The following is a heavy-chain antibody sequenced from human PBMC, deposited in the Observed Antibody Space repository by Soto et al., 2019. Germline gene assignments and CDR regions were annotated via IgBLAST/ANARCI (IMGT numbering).Heavy chain of an antibody. D-gene: IGHD3-3*01. Sequence: PSETLSLTWAVDRGSFSVYYWSWIRQPPGTGLEWIGEINHSASTNYNPSPKSRVTISVDPSKNQFPLKLSSATAAGTAVYYCGRARLSRSVVPAANYDFWSGYLTRGHYYYYGMDVWLQGTTVP. V-gene: IGHV4-34*01. CDR1: RGSFSVYY. J-gene: IGHJ6*02. CDR2: INHSAST. CDR3: GRARLSRSVVPAANYDFWSGYLTRGHYYYYGMDV.